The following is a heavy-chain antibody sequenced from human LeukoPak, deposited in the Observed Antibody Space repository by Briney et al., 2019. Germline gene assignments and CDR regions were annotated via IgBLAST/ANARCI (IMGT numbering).Heavy chain of an antibody. V-gene: IGHV1-24*01. D-gene: IGHD4-23*01. CDR1: GYTLTELS. CDR2: FDPEDGET. CDR3: ARDAVDYGGNPYYFDY. J-gene: IGHJ4*02. Sequence: ASVKVSCKVSGYTLTELSMHWVRQAPGKGLEWMGGFDPEDGETIYAQKFQGRVTMTEDTSTDTAYMELSSLRSEDTAVYYCARDAVDYGGNPYYFDYWGQGTLVTVSS.